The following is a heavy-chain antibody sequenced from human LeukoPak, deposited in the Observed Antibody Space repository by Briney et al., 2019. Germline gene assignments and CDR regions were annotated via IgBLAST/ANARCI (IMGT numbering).Heavy chain of an antibody. V-gene: IGHV3-23*01. D-gene: IGHD4-11*01. CDR1: GFTFTSYA. CDR2: VKRGGSVP. Sequence: PGGSLTLSCAASGFTFTSYAMGWVRQAPGKGLEWVSSVKRGGSVPVYADSVQGRFTISRDNSKNMLYLQLNSLRAEDTAVYYCAQGGHDYNPFYYWGQGTLVTVSS. J-gene: IGHJ4*02. CDR3: AQGGHDYNPFYY.